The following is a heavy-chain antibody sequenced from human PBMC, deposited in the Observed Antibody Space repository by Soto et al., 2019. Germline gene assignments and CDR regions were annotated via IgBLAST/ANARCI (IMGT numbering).Heavy chain of an antibody. CDR3: ARGQWEYYFDY. J-gene: IGHJ4*02. Sequence: QVQLQQSGPGLVKPSQTLSLTCAISGDSVSSNSGAWNWIRQSPSRGLKWLGRTKYRSKWFNDYAESVKSRITINPDTSKNQFSLQLRAVTPEETAVYYCARGQWEYYFDYWGQGTLVTVSS. CDR2: TKYRSKWFN. V-gene: IGHV6-1*01. D-gene: IGHD1-26*01. CDR1: GDSVSSNSGA.